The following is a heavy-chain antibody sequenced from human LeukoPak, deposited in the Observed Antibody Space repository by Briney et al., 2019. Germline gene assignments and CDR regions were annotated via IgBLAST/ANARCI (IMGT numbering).Heavy chain of an antibody. D-gene: IGHD1-1*01. Sequence: GGSLRLSCPASGFTFSSLSMNWVRQAPGKGLEWVSYISSGSSTIYYADSVRGRFTISRDNAQNSLFLQMNSLRDEDTAVYYCAKEATWRTWRFDIWGQGTMVTVSS. CDR3: AKEATWRTWRFDI. CDR2: ISSGSSTI. CDR1: GFTFSSLS. V-gene: IGHV3-48*02. J-gene: IGHJ3*02.